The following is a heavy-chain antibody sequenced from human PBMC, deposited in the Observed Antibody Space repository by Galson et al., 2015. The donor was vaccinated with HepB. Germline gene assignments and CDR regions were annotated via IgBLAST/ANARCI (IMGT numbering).Heavy chain of an antibody. V-gene: IGHV3-33*01. D-gene: IGHD2-2*01. CDR2: IWYDGSNK. CDR3: ARSFGDIVVVPAIRYYYYYMDV. J-gene: IGHJ6*03. Sequence: SLRLSCAASGFTFSSYGMHWVRRAPGKGREGVAVIWYDGSNKYYADSVKGRFTISRDDSKNTLYLQMNSLRAEDTAVYYCARSFGDIVVVPAIRYYYYYMDVWGKGTTVTVSS. CDR1: GFTFSSYG.